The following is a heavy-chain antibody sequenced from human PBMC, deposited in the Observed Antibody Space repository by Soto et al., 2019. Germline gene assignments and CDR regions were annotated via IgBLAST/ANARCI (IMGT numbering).Heavy chain of an antibody. V-gene: IGHV4-30-4*01. J-gene: IGHJ4*02. CDR2: IYYSGTT. D-gene: IGHD1-1*01. CDR3: ARGVPYITTTDILYYFDS. CDR1: GGPISGSDLY. Sequence: PSETLSLTCTVSGGPISGSDLYWSWIRQSPVKGLEWIGYIYYSGTTFYNPSLKSRLTISVDTSKSQFSLKLTSVTAADTAVFYCARGVPYITTTDILYYFDSWGQGIQVTVSS.